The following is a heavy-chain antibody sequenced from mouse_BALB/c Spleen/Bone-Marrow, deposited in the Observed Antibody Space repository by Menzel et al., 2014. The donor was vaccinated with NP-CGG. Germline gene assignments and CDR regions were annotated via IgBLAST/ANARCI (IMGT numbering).Heavy chain of an antibody. CDR3: ARKGNSGAWFAY. V-gene: IGHV14-3*02. Sequence: EVKLMESGAELVNPAASVKLSCTASGFNIKATYMHWAKQSPEQGLECIGRIDPANGNTTYDPTFQGKSPIRADTSSHTAYPELSRLASEDTGVYYCARKGNSGAWFAYWGLGTLVTVSA. CDR2: IDPANGNT. CDR1: GFNIKATY. D-gene: IGHD2-1*01. J-gene: IGHJ3*01.